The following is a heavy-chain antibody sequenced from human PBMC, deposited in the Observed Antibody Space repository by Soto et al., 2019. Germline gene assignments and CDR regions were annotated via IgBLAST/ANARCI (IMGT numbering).Heavy chain of an antibody. J-gene: IGHJ5*02. CDR1: GLYFSGYY. Sequence: PSDTLSLTCALYGLYFSGYYLSWLRQTPGKGLEWIGEINHSGSTNYNPSLKSRVTISVDTSKNQFSLKLSSVTAADTAVYYCAREVPRENKWCDPWGQGTRVTVS. V-gene: IGHV4-34*01. CDR2: INHSGST. CDR3: AREVPRENKWCDP.